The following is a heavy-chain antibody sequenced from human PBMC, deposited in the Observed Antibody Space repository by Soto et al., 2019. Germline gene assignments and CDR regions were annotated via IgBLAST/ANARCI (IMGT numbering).Heavy chain of an antibody. Sequence: EVQLVESGGGLVKPGGSLRLSCAASGFTFSNAWMNWVRQAPGKGLEWVGRIKSKTDGGTTDYAAPVKGRFTISRDDSKNTLYLQMNSLKTEDTAVYYWTPPSMVRGVSYYYGMDVWGQGTTVTVSS. CDR1: GFTFSNAW. V-gene: IGHV3-15*07. D-gene: IGHD3-10*01. J-gene: IGHJ6*02. CDR2: IKSKTDGGTT. CDR3: TPPSMVRGVSYYYGMDV.